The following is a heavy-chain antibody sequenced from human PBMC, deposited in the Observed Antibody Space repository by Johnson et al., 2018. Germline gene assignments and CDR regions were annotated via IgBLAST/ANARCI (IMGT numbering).Heavy chain of an antibody. D-gene: IGHD2-2*01. Sequence: EVQLVESGGGLVQPGGSLRLSCAASGFTFSNYAMSWVRQAPGKGLEWVSTISGSGGSTYYADSVKGRFTISRDNSKNTLYLQMNSLRAEDTAVFYCAKDQLLFDYYYYYMDVWGKGTTVTVSS. J-gene: IGHJ6*03. V-gene: IGHV3-23*04. CDR2: ISGSGGST. CDR3: AKDQLLFDYYYYYMDV. CDR1: GFTFSNYA.